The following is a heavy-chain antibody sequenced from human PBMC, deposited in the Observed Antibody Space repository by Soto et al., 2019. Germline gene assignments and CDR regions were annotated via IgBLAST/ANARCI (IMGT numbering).Heavy chain of an antibody. CDR3: AREPLCGGRCYDNYFDP. Sequence: ASVKVSCKASGYTFTYYPIHWVRQAPGQRLEWMGWINIGNGNTASSQKFQDRVTITRETSASTAYMELTSLRSEDTAVYYCAREPLCGGRCYDNYFDPWGQGTLVTVSS. D-gene: IGHD2-15*01. CDR1: GYTFTYYP. J-gene: IGHJ5*02. CDR2: INIGNGNT. V-gene: IGHV1-3*04.